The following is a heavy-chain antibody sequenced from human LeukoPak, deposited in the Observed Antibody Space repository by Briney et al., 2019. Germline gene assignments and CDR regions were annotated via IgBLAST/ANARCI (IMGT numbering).Heavy chain of an antibody. D-gene: IGHD3-22*01. CDR3: AKDTARKRLLLTSRAGNRYMDV. CDR2: IRYDGSNK. CDR1: GFTFSSYG. Sequence: PGGSLRLSCAASGFTFSSYGMHWVRQAPGKGLEWVAFIRYDGSNKYYADSVKGRFTISRDNSKNTLYLQMNSLRAEDTAVYYCAKDTARKRLLLTSRAGNRYMDVWGKGTTVTVSS. V-gene: IGHV3-30*02. J-gene: IGHJ6*03.